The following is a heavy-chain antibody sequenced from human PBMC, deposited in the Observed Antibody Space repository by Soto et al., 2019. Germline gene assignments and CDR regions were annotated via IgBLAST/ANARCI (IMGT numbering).Heavy chain of an antibody. Sequence: EVQLVESGGGLIQPGGSLKLSCAVSGFTVSNNYRSWVRQAPGKGLEGVSVIYSGGYTAYGNPVKGRFPISRDNSKNTLYLQMNPLGAADPAVFYCATHPGGGGYWGQGTLVTVSS. D-gene: IGHD3-10*01. CDR2: IYSGGYT. CDR1: GFTVSNNY. J-gene: IGHJ4*02. CDR3: ATHPGGGGY. V-gene: IGHV3-53*01.